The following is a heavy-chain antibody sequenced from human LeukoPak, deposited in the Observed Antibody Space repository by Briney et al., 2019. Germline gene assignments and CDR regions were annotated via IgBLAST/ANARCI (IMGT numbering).Heavy chain of an antibody. V-gene: IGHV4-39*02. CDR1: GGSISSSSYY. D-gene: IGHD4-17*01. Sequence: PSETLSLTCTVSGGSISSSSYYWGWFPQPPGKGLEGIGSIYYSGSTYYHPSLKSRVTISVDTSKNQFSLKLSSVTAADTAVYYCAREGGYGDYQKDYWGQGTLVTVSS. J-gene: IGHJ4*02. CDR3: AREGGYGDYQKDY. CDR2: IYYSGST.